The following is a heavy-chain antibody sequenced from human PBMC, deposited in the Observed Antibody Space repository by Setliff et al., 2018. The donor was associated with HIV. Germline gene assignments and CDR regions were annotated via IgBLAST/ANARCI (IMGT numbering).Heavy chain of an antibody. CDR2: IGTSAGRS. CDR1: GFTFSSYA. J-gene: IGHJ4*02. CDR3: AKKGRDYYDNGGPH. D-gene: IGHD3-22*01. Sequence: PGGSLRLSCAASGFTFSSYAMSWVRQAPGKGLEWVSTIGTSAGRSYYADSVKGRFTISRDNSENTLYLQMNSLRADDTAVYYCAKKGRDYYDNGGPHWGQGTLVTVSS. V-gene: IGHV3-23*01.